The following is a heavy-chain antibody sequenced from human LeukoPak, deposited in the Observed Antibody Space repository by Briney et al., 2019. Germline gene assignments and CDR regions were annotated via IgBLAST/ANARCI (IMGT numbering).Heavy chain of an antibody. D-gene: IGHD2-8*02. J-gene: IGHJ4*02. CDR2: TQYRSKWSN. CDR3: ARLVSGIGGVWNNRYFDY. V-gene: IGHV6-1*01. CDR1: GDTVSSNSAA. Sequence: SQTLSLTCAISGDTVSSNSAAWNWIRQSPSRGLEWLGRTQYRSKWSNDYAVSVKGRITINPDTSKNQFSLQLNYVTPEDTAIYYCARLVSGIGGVWNNRYFDYWGQGTLVTVSS.